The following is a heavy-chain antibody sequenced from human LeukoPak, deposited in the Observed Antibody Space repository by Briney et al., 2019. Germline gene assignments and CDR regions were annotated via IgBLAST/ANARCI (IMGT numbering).Heavy chain of an antibody. D-gene: IGHD6-13*01. CDR1: GGSISSGSYY. V-gene: IGHV4-61*02. CDR2: IYTSGST. Sequence: KASETLSLTCNVSGGSISSGSYYWSWIRQPAGKGLEWIGRIYTSGSTNYNPSLKSRVTISVDTSKNQFSLKLSSVTAADTAVYYCARDKFASRQQLVHGWFDPWGQGTLVTVSS. CDR3: ARDKFASRQQLVHGWFDP. J-gene: IGHJ5*02.